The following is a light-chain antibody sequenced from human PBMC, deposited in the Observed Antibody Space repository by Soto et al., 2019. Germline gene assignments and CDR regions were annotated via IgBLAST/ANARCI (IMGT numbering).Light chain of an antibody. CDR3: QQYNDWPRT. J-gene: IGKJ1*01. CDR2: DAS. Sequence: IVMRQSPAALSVSPVTRATLSCRASHSVSSNVACFQQRLGQALRLLIYDASARATGIPVRFSASGSGTEFTLTVSSLQSEEFAVYDCQQYNDWPRTFGHGTKADIK. CDR1: HSVSSN. V-gene: IGKV3-15*01.